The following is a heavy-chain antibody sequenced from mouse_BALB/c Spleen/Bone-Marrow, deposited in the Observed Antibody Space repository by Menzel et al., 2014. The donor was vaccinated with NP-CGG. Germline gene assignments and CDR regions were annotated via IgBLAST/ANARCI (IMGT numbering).Heavy chain of an antibody. CDR1: GYSITSGYY. J-gene: IGHJ2*01. Sequence: VQLQQSGPGLVIPSQSLSLTCSVTGYSITSGYYWNWIRQFPGNKLEWMGYISYDGSNNYNPSLKNRISITRDTSKNQFFLKLNSVTTEDTATYYCANYGNYFDYWGQGTTLTVSS. CDR2: ISYDGSN. V-gene: IGHV3-6*02. CDR3: ANYGNYFDY. D-gene: IGHD2-1*01.